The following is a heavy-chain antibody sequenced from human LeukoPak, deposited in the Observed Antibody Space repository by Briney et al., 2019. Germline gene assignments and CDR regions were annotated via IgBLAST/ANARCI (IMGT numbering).Heavy chain of an antibody. V-gene: IGHV1-2*02. CDR2: INPNSGGT. D-gene: IGHD3-3*01. J-gene: IGHJ6*02. CDR1: GYTFTGYY. Sequence: GASVKVSCKASGYTFTGYYMHWVRQAPGQGLEWMGWINPNSGGTNYAQKFQGRVTMTRDTSISTAYMELSRLRSDDTAVYYCARVEDSRITIFGVVISGMDVWGQGTTVTVYS. CDR3: ARVEDSRITIFGVVISGMDV.